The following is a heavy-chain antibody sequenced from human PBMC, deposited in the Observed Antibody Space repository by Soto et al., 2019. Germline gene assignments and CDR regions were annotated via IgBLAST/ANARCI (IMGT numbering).Heavy chain of an antibody. V-gene: IGHV1-69*05. CDR3: ARGDKGGEYYYGMDV. D-gene: IGHD3-16*01. Sequence: SVKVCCKASGGTFSSYAMSRVRQAHRQRLVWMGGIIPSFGTTNYAQKFQGRVTMTRDASTSTVYMELSSLRSEDTAVYYCARGDKGGEYYYGMDVWGQGTTVTVSS. CDR2: IIPSFGTT. CDR1: GGTFSSYA. J-gene: IGHJ6*02.